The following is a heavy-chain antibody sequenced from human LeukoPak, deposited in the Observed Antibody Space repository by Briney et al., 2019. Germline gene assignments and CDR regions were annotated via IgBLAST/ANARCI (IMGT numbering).Heavy chain of an antibody. Sequence: GASVKVSCKAPGGTFSSYAISWVRQAPGQGLEWMGGIIPIFGTANYAQKFQGRVTITADESTSTAYMELSSLRSEDTAVYYCARAPEPYYDSSGCGLDYWGQGTLVTVSS. CDR3: ARAPEPYYDSSGCGLDY. D-gene: IGHD3-22*01. CDR1: GGTFSSYA. CDR2: IIPIFGTA. J-gene: IGHJ4*02. V-gene: IGHV1-69*13.